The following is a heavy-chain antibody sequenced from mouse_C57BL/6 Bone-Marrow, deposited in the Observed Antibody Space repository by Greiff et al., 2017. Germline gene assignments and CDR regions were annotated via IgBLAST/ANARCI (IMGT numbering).Heavy chain of an antibody. J-gene: IGHJ2*01. CDR2: IDPENGDT. CDR1: GFNIKDDY. Sequence: VHVKQSGAELVRPGASVKLSCTASGFNIKDDYMHWVKQRPEQGLEWIGWIDPENGDTEYASKFQGKATITADTSSNTAYLQLSSLTSEDSAVYDCARELRPHYFDYWGQGTTLTVSS. V-gene: IGHV14-4*01. CDR3: ARELRPHYFDY. D-gene: IGHD3-2*02.